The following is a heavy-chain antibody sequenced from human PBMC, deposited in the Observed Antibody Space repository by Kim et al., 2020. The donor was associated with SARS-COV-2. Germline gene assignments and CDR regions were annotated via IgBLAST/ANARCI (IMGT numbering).Heavy chain of an antibody. V-gene: IGHV3-23*01. CDR3: AKDSRYLPYCFDY. D-gene: IGHD3-9*01. J-gene: IGHJ4*02. Sequence: YADSVKGRFTISRDNSKNTLYLQMNSLRAEDTAVYYCAKDSRYLPYCFDYWGQGTLVTVSS.